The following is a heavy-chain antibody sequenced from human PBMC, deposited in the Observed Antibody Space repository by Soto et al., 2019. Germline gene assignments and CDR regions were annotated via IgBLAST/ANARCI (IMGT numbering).Heavy chain of an antibody. Sequence: GESLKISCKGSGYSFTSYWIGWVRQMPGKGLEWMGIIYPGDSDTRYSPSFQGQVTISADKSISTAYLQWSSLKASDTAMYYCARSPQAANNYYYYGMDVWGQGTTVTAP. CDR2: IYPGDSDT. D-gene: IGHD2-15*01. CDR3: ARSPQAANNYYYYGMDV. J-gene: IGHJ6*02. CDR1: GYSFTSYW. V-gene: IGHV5-51*01.